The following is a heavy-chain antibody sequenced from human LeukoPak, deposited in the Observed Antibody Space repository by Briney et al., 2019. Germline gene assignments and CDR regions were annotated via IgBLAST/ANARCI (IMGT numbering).Heavy chain of an antibody. CDR3: AKDMSTIFGVAIIAGGFDY. D-gene: IGHD3-3*01. J-gene: IGHJ4*02. Sequence: GGSLRLSCAASGFTFDDYAMHWVRQAPGKGLEWVSLISGDGGSTYYADSVKGRFTISRDNSKNSLYLQMNSLRTEDTALYYCAKDMSTIFGVAIIAGGFDYWGQGTLVTVSS. CDR1: GFTFDDYA. V-gene: IGHV3-43*02. CDR2: ISGDGGST.